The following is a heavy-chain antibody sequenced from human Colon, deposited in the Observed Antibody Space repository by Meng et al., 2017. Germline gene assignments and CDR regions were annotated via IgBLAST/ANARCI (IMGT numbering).Heavy chain of an antibody. CDR2: VYDNGNT. J-gene: IGHJ5*02. D-gene: IGHD4/OR15-4a*01. CDR1: GDSSSGPY. CDR3: ARRAVGARGWIDP. V-gene: IGHV4-59*11. Sequence: QGQPQKPGPGPVKPSETPSLTRTVSGDSSSGPYWNWIRQPPGKGLEWIGCVYDNGNTNYNPSLKSRATMSLDTSKNQFSLRLSAVTAEDTAVYYCARRAVGARGWIDPWGQGTLVTVSS.